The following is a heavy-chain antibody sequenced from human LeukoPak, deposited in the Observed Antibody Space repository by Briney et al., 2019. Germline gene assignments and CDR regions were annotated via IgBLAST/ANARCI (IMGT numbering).Heavy chain of an antibody. CDR2: ISYSGST. CDR3: ARHGLGGKIAAPHFAF. Sequence: PSETLSLTCTVSGGSISSINYYWVWIRQPPGKGLEWIGSISYSGSTYYTPSLKSRVTISADTSKNQFSLKLTSVTAADTAVYYCARHGLGGKIAAPHFAFWGQGTLVTVSS. V-gene: IGHV4-39*01. J-gene: IGHJ4*02. CDR1: GGSISSINYY. D-gene: IGHD6-6*01.